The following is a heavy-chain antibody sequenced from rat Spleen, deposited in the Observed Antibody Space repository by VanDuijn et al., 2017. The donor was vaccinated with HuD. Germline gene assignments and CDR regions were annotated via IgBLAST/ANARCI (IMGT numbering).Heavy chain of an antibody. CDR3: ARWSYYYGGDDY. V-gene: IGHV3-1*01. CDR2: ITYSGST. J-gene: IGHJ2*01. D-gene: IGHD1-1*01. CDR1: GYSITSSY. Sequence: EVQFQESGPGLVKPSQSLSLTCSVTGYSITSSYRWNWIRKFPGNKMEWIGHITYSGSTTYNPSLKSRISITRDTSKNQFFLQLNSVTTEDTATYYCARWSYYYGGDDYWGQGVMVTVSS.